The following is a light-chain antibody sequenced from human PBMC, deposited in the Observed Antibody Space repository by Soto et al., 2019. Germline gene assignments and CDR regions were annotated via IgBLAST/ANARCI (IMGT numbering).Light chain of an antibody. J-gene: IGLJ1*01. CDR1: SSNIGSNT. CDR2: SNN. V-gene: IGLV1-44*01. Sequence: QSALTQPPSASGTPGQRLTISCSGSSSNIGSNTVNWYQQLPGTAPKLLIYSNNQRPSGVPDRFSGSKSGTSASLAISGLQSEDEADYYCAAWDDSLNGYVFETGTKVTVL. CDR3: AAWDDSLNGYV.